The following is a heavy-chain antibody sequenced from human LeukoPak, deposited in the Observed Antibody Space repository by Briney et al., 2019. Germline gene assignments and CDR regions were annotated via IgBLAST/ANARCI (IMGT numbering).Heavy chain of an antibody. J-gene: IGHJ6*04. CDR3: AKGRVYYYYAMDV. CDR2: ISWDGGST. Sequence: GGSLTLSCAASGFTFNDYAMHWVRQAPGKGLEWVSLISWDGGSTYYADSVKRRFTISRDNSKNSLYLQMNCLRAEDTALYYCAKGRVYYYYAMDVWGKGTTVTVSS. V-gene: IGHV3-43D*04. CDR1: GFTFNDYA.